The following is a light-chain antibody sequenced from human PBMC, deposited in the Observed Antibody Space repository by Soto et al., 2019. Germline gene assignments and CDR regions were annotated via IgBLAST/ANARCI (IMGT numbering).Light chain of an antibody. V-gene: IGLV1-51*01. CDR2: DND. Sequence: QSVLTQPPSVSAAPGEKVTISCSGSSSNIGNNFVSWYQQRPGTAPRLLIFDNDMRPSGIPDRFSGSRSGTSATLGITGLQPGDEADYYCGTWDSSLSTVVVGGGTKLTVL. CDR3: GTWDSSLSTVV. CDR1: SSNIGNNF. J-gene: IGLJ2*01.